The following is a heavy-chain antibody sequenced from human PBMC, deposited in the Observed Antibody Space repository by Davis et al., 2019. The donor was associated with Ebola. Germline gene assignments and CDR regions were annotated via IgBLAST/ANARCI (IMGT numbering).Heavy chain of an antibody. V-gene: IGHV3-21*04. CDR1: GFTFSSYS. Sequence: GESLKISCAASGFTFSSYSMNWVRQAPGKGLEWVASISGNGDRTFYADSVKGRFTISRDKSKNSLYLQMNSLRAEDTAVYYCARDPIVVVPAAIFYYYYGMDVWGQGTTVTVSS. CDR2: ISGNGDRT. D-gene: IGHD2-2*01. J-gene: IGHJ6*02. CDR3: ARDPIVVVPAAIFYYYYGMDV.